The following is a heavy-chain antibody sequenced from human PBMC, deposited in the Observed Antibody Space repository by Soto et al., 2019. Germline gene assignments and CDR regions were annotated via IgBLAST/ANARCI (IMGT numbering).Heavy chain of an antibody. D-gene: IGHD3-22*01. CDR3: ASHRFNYYDDTVYYYFDY. CDR2: ISGHNGNT. J-gene: IGHJ4*02. V-gene: IGHV1-18*04. CDR1: GYSFTSYG. Sequence: ASVKVSCKASGYSFTSYGISWVRQAPGQGPEWMGWISGHNGNTNHPQSLQGRVTMTTDTSRNTAYMELRSLRSDDTAVYYCASHRFNYYDDTVYYYFDYWGQGTLFTVSS.